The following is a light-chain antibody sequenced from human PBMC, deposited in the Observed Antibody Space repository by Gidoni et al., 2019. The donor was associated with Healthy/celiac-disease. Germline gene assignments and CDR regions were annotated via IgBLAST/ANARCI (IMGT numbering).Light chain of an antibody. V-gene: IGKV3D-15*01. CDR1: QSISSN. CDR2: GAS. Sequence: EIVMTQSPATRSVSHGERATLSCRARQSISSNLGWYQQKPGQDPRLLIYGASTRATGIPARFSGSGSGTEFTLTISSLQSEDFAVYYCQQYNNWPPYTFGQGTKLEIK. CDR3: QQYNNWPPYT. J-gene: IGKJ2*01.